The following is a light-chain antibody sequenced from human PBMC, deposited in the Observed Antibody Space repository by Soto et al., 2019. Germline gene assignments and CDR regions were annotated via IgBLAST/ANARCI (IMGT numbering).Light chain of an antibody. J-gene: IGKJ5*01. CDR1: QDVTTN. CDR2: HIS. CDR3: QQYNNWPFS. Sequence: EILMTQSPSILAASPGGGATLSCRASQDVTTNFDWYQLRRGQPPRLLIYHISTRATGVPARFSGSGSGTEFTLTISGLQSEDFELYFCQQYNNWPFSFGPGTRLEIK. V-gene: IGKV3-15*01.